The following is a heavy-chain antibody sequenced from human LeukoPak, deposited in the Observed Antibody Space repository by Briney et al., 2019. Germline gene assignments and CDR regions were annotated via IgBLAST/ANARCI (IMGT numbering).Heavy chain of an antibody. Sequence: PSETLSLTCTVSGGSISSSSYYWGWIRQPPGKGLEWIGSIYYSGSTYYNPSLKSRVTISVDTSKNQFSLKLSSVTAADTAVYYCARHSITIFGVVYNWFDPWGQGTLVTVSS. V-gene: IGHV4-39*01. CDR1: GGSISSSSYY. D-gene: IGHD3-3*01. J-gene: IGHJ5*02. CDR3: ARHSITIFGVVYNWFDP. CDR2: IYYSGST.